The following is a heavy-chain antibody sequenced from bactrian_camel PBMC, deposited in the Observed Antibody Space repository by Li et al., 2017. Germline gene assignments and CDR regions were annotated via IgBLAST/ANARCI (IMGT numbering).Heavy chain of an antibody. J-gene: IGHJ6*01. CDR1: GYSTSSFC. V-gene: IGHV3S53*01. Sequence: QVQLVESGGGSVQAGGSLRLSCAAPGYSTSSFCMAWFRQIPGNERDGVASIAQDGRATYADSLEGRFTISKDNAKDTLYLQMRSLKPGDAGVYFCAAGWGHCDLQADFRAWGQGTQVTVS. CDR2: IAQDGRA. CDR3: AAGWGHCDLQADFRA. D-gene: IGHD3*01.